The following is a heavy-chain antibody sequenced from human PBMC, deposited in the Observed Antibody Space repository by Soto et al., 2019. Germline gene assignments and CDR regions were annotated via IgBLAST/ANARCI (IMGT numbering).Heavy chain of an antibody. D-gene: IGHD6-19*01. CDR1: GFTFSTTG. CDR3: AKDLYGAGWYNYFDP. J-gene: IGHJ5*02. V-gene: IGHV3-30*18. CDR2: ISHDGGDK. Sequence: QVHLVESGGGVVQPGRSLRLSCAASGFTFSTTGMHWVRQAPGKGLEWVAMISHDGGDKHYTDSVKGRFTISGDTSKNNIYLQMNTLRPVDTAMYHCAKDLYGAGWYNYFDPWGQGTLVTVSS.